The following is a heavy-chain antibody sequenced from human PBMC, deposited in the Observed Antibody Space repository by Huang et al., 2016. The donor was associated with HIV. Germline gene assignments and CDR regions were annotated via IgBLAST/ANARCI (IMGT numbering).Heavy chain of an antibody. CDR3: ARHFSYYDSSGYTPWDAFDI. CDR2: IYYSGST. D-gene: IGHD3-22*01. Sequence: QLQLQGSGPGLVKPSETLSLTCTVSGGSITSSSYYWGWIRQPPGKGLEWVGSIYYSGSTDYNPSLKSRVTVSVDTSKNQFSLKLSSVTAADTAMYYCARHFSYYDSSGYTPWDAFDIWGQGTMVTVSS. CDR1: GGSITSSSYY. V-gene: IGHV4-39*01. J-gene: IGHJ3*02.